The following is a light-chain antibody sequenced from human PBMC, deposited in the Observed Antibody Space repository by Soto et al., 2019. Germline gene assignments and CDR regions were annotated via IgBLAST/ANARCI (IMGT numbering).Light chain of an antibody. CDR3: QQYNSYPLT. Sequence: DIQMTQSPSTLSSSVGDRVTITCRASQSVTTWLAWYQQKPGKAPKLLIYKASRLESGVPSRFSGSGSGTDFPLTSSSLHPDDFASYYCQQYNSYPLTFGPGTKVDVQ. J-gene: IGKJ3*01. CDR2: KAS. V-gene: IGKV1-5*03. CDR1: QSVTTW.